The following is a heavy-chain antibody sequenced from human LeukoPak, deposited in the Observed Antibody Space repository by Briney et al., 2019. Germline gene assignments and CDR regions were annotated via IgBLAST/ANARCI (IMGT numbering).Heavy chain of an antibody. V-gene: IGHV3-48*02. J-gene: IGHJ5*01. CDR2: IGSSGDGAI. D-gene: IGHD2-15*01. Sequence: GGSLRLSCAASGFTFNIFSMNWVRQAPGKGLEWLSYIGSSGDGAIFYRDSVEGRFTVSRDNVKNSLYLQMDSLRDEDTAVYYCARGVGYCSGGRCYNWFDSWGQGTLVTVSS. CDR1: GFTFNIFS. CDR3: ARGVGYCSGGRCYNWFDS.